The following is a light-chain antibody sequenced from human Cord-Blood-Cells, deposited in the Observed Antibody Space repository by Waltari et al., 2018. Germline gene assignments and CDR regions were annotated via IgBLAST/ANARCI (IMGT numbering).Light chain of an antibody. Sequence: QSALTQPASVSGSPGQSITISCTGTSSDVGSYNLVSWYQQHPGKAPKLMIYEVSKRPSGFSNRFSGSKSGNTASLTISWLQAEDEADYYCCSYAGSSTYVFGTGTKVTVL. J-gene: IGLJ1*01. CDR2: EVS. CDR3: CSYAGSSTYV. CDR1: SSDVGSYNL. V-gene: IGLV2-23*02.